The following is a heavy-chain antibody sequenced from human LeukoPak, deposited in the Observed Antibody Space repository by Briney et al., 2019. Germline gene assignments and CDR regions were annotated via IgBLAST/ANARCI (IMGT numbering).Heavy chain of an antibody. Sequence: SVKVSCKAPGGTFSSYAISWVRQAPGQGLEWMGGIIPIFGTANYAQKFQGRVTITTDESTSTAYMELSSLRSEDTAVYYCASVLMVYNNWFDPWGQGTLVTVSS. V-gene: IGHV1-69*05. CDR2: IIPIFGTA. CDR3: ASVLMVYNNWFDP. D-gene: IGHD2-8*01. CDR1: GGTFSSYA. J-gene: IGHJ5*02.